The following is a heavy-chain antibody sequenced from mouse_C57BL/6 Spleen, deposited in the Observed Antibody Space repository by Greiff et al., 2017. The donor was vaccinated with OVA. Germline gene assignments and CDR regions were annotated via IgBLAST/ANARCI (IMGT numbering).Heavy chain of an antibody. D-gene: IGHD4-1*01. CDR1: GYSFTGYY. CDR2: INPSTGGT. Sequence: VQLKQSGPELVKPGASVKISCKASGYSFTGYYMNWVKQSPEKSLEWIGEINPSTGGTTYNQKFKAKATLTVDKSSSTAYMQLKSLTSEDSAVYYCARANWDVDWYFDVWGTGTTVTVSS. J-gene: IGHJ1*03. CDR3: ARANWDVDWYFDV. V-gene: IGHV1-42*01.